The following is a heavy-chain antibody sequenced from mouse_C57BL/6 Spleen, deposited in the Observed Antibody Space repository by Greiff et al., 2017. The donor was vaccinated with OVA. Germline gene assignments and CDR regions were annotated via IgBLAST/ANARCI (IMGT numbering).Heavy chain of an antibody. CDR3: ARTIYYDYDYYAMDY. V-gene: IGHV2-2*01. CDR2: IWSGGST. CDR1: GFSLTSYG. J-gene: IGHJ4*01. Sequence: QVQLKESGPGLVQPSQSLSITCTVSGFSLTSYGVHWVRQSPGKGLEWLGVIWSGGSTDYNAAFISRLSISKDNSKSQVFFKMNSLQADDTAIYYCARTIYYDYDYYAMDYWGQGTSVTVSS. D-gene: IGHD2-4*01.